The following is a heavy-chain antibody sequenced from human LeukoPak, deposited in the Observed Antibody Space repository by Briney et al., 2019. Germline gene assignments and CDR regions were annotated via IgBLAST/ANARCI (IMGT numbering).Heavy chain of an antibody. D-gene: IGHD3-3*01. V-gene: IGHV4-59*01. CDR1: GGSISSYY. Sequence: PSETLSLTCTVSGGSISSYYWSWTRQPPGKGLEWIGYIYYSGSTNYNPSLKSRVTISVDTSKNQFSLKLSSVTAADTAVYYCARDGEYDFWSGYLRAFDIWGQGTMVTVSS. CDR3: ARDGEYDFWSGYLRAFDI. CDR2: IYYSGST. J-gene: IGHJ3*02.